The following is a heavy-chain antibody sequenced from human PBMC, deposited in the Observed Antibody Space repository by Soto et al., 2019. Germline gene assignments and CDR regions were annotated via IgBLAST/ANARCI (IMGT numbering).Heavy chain of an antibody. D-gene: IGHD3-9*01. V-gene: IGHV3-7*01. CDR2: IKQDGSEE. J-gene: IGHJ4*02. Sequence: EMQLVESGGGLVQPGGSLRLSCVASGFTFNHYWMSWVRQAPGKGLEWVASIKQDGSEENYVDSVKGRFAISRDNAKNSLYLQRESLRSEDTALYYCARDLSPGNILTGYLFLGGGNDSWGPGHLVTVSP. CDR1: GFTFNHYW. CDR3: ARDLSPGNILTGYLFLGGGNDS.